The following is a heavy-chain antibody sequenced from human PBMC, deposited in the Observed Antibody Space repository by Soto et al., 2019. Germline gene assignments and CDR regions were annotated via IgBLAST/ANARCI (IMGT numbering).Heavy chain of an antibody. CDR2: IWYDGSNK. D-gene: IGHD4-17*01. V-gene: IGHV3-33*01. Sequence: QVQLVESGGGVVQPGRSLRLSCAASGFTFSSYGMHWVRQAPGKGLEWVAVIWYDGSNKYYADSVKGRFTISRDNSKNTVYLQXXXXXXXXXXXYXXXXXXXXXXGDYRYYFDYWGQGTLVTVSS. J-gene: IGHJ4*02. CDR3: XXXXXXXXGDYRYYFDY. CDR1: GFTFSSYG.